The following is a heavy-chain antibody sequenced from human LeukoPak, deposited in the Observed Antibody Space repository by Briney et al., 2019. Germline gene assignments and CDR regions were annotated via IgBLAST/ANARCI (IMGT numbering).Heavy chain of an antibody. CDR2: ISSNGGST. V-gene: IGHV3-64*01. Sequence: PGVSLRLSCAASGFTFSSYAMHWVRQAPGKGLEYVSAISSNGGSTYYANSVKGRFTISRDNSENTLYLQMGSLRAEDMAVYYCATGGKDWHDAFDIWGQGTMVTVSS. J-gene: IGHJ3*02. CDR1: GFTFSSYA. CDR3: ATGGKDWHDAFDI. D-gene: IGHD3/OR15-3a*01.